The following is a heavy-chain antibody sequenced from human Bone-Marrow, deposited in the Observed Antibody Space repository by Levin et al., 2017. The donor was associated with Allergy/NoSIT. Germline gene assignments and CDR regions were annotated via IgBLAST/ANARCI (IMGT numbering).Heavy chain of an antibody. Sequence: GGSLRLSCAASGFIFRNYAMNWVRQAPGKGLEWVSQISGSGGNTHYADSVKGRFTISRDNSKNTLYLQMSSLRVEDTAVYYCAGYDTSAYHSPFDYWGQGTLVTVSS. CDR3: AGYDTSAYHSPFDY. J-gene: IGHJ4*02. CDR2: ISGSGGNT. V-gene: IGHV3-23*01. CDR1: GFIFRNYA. D-gene: IGHD3-22*01.